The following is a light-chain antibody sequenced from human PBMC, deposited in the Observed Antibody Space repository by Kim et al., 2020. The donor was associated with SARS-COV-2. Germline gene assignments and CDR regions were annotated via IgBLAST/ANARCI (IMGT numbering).Light chain of an antibody. CDR2: GAS. V-gene: IGKV3-20*01. J-gene: IGKJ1*01. Sequence: SPGERATLSCRASQSISSNYLAWYQQKPGQAPRLLIYGASSRATGSPDRFSGSGSGTDFTLTISRLEPEDSAMYYCQQYESSPQTFGQGTKVDIK. CDR3: QQYESSPQT. CDR1: QSISSNY.